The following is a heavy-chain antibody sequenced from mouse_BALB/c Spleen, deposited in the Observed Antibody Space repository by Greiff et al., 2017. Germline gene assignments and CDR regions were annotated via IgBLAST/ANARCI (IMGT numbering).Heavy chain of an antibody. CDR1: GFTFSSYA. Sequence: EVKLVESGGGLVKPGGSLKLSCAASGFTFSSYAMSWVRQTPEKRLEWVASISSGGSTYYPDSVKGRFTISRDNARNILYLQMSSLRSEDTAMYYCARGPITTATYFDVWGAGTTVTVSS. D-gene: IGHD1-2*01. V-gene: IGHV5-6-5*01. CDR2: ISSGGST. CDR3: ARGPITTATYFDV. J-gene: IGHJ1*01.